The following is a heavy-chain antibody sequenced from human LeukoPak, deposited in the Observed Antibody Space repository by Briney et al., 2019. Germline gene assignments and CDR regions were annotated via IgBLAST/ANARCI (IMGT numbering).Heavy chain of an antibody. CDR1: GFTFKSYD. CDR2: INTAGDT. J-gene: IGHJ3*02. D-gene: IGHD5-18*01. CDR3: ARDMGYSYGLGSDAFDI. Sequence: GGSLRLSCAASGFTFKSYDMHWVRQAAGEGPEWVSAINTAGDTYYQGSVKGRFTISRDNAKNSLYLQMNSLRAEDTAVYYCARDMGYSYGLGSDAFDIWGQGTMVTVSS. V-gene: IGHV3-13*01.